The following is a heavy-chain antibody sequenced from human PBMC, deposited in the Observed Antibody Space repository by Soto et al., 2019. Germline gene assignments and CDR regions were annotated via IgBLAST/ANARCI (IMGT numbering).Heavy chain of an antibody. Sequence: HVQLVESGGGVVQPGGSLRLSCAASAFTFSRHGMHWVRQAPGKGLQWVGVIWSDGRNQRYAESVKGRFTISRDISKNTMYLKKNSLRAEDTAVDYCARERTFGENNHNYMDVWGTGITVTVSS. CDR2: IWSDGRNQ. V-gene: IGHV3-33*01. J-gene: IGHJ6*03. CDR3: ARERTFGENNHNYMDV. CDR1: AFTFSRHG. D-gene: IGHD3-10*01.